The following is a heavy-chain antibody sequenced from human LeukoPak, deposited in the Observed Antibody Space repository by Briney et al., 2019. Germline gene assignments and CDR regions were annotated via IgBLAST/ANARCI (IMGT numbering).Heavy chain of an antibody. CDR1: GGSISSSSYY. CDR3: ARFVGIVVVPAAIRRTGHYFDY. J-gene: IGHJ4*02. Sequence: SETLSLTCTVPGGSISSSSYYWGWIRQPPGKGLEWIGSIYYSGSTYYNPSLKSRVTISVDTPKNQFSLKLSSVTAADTAVYYCARFVGIVVVPAAIRRTGHYFDYWGQGTLVAVSS. D-gene: IGHD2-2*02. CDR2: IYYSGST. V-gene: IGHV4-39*01.